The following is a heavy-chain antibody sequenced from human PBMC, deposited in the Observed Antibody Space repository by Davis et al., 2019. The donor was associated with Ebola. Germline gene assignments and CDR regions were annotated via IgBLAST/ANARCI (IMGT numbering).Heavy chain of an antibody. CDR3: ARGDPLYSSGWYSGDY. Sequence: AASVKVSCKASGYTFTSYDINWVRQAPGQGLEWMGWMNPNSGNTGYAQKFQGRVTMTRNTSISTAYMELSSLRSEDTAVYYCARGDPLYSSGWYSGDYWGQGTLVTVSS. J-gene: IGHJ4*02. D-gene: IGHD6-19*01. V-gene: IGHV1-8*01. CDR2: MNPNSGNT. CDR1: GYTFTSYD.